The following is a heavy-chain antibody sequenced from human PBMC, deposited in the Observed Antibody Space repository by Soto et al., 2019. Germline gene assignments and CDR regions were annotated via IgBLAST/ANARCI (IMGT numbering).Heavy chain of an antibody. J-gene: IGHJ5*01. CDR3: ARGAPDSSNWRYGLQTFDS. CDR2: IIPIFATA. V-gene: IGHV1-69*06. D-gene: IGHD4-4*01. CDR1: GGTFSNYA. Sequence: QVQLVQSGAEVKKPGSSVKVSCTASGGTFSNYAISWVRQAPGQGLEWMGGIIPIFATANYAQKFQGRVTIIADKSTYTVYLQLSSLRSEDTAVYYCARGAPDSSNWRYGLQTFDSWGQGSLVTVSS.